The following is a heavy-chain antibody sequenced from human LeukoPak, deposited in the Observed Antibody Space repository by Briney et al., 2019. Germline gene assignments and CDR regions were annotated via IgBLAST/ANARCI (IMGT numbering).Heavy chain of an antibody. Sequence: ASVKVSCKASGYTFTGYYMHWVRQAPGQGLEWMGWISAYNGNTNYAQKLQGRVTMTTDTSTSTAYMELRSLRSDDTAVYYCARTRGITMVRGVTPVDYWGQGTLVTVSS. CDR1: GYTFTGYY. CDR2: ISAYNGNT. CDR3: ARTRGITMVRGVTPVDY. D-gene: IGHD3-10*01. J-gene: IGHJ4*02. V-gene: IGHV1-18*04.